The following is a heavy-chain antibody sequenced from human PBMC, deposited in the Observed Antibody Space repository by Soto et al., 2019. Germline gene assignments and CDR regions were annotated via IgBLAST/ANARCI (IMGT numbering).Heavy chain of an antibody. V-gene: IGHV5-51*01. J-gene: IGHJ6*02. CDR2: IYPGDSDT. Sequence: SLKISSKVSLYGFTSYWIGWVRQPPGKGVEWMGIIYPGDSDTRYSPSFQGQVIISADKSITTAYLQWSSLRAWDTAMYYCARGGLVAATSLSNAGLDAWGQGTTVTVSS. D-gene: IGHD1-26*01. CDR3: ARGGLVAATSLSNAGLDA. CDR1: LYGFTSYW.